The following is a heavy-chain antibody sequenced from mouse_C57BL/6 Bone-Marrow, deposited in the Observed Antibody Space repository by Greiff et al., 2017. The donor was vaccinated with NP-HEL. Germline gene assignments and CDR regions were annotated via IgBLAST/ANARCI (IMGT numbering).Heavy chain of an antibody. V-gene: IGHV1-54*01. CDR2: INPGSGGN. CDR3: ARSAMDD. Sequence: VQLQQSGAELVRPGTSVKVSCKASGYAFTNYLIEWVKQRPGQGLEWIGVINPGSGGNNYNEKFKGQATLTADKASSTGYMQVSSLTSDDSAVYFCARSAMDDWGQGTSVTVSS. CDR1: GYAFTNYL. J-gene: IGHJ4*01.